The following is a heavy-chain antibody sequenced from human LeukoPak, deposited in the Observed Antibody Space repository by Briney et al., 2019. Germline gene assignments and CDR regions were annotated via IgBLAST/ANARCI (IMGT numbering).Heavy chain of an antibody. V-gene: IGHV3-48*03. Sequence: GGSLRLSCTASGTTFSGHSMNWVRQAPGQGLQWVSYISDGGETIYYSDSVRGRFTISRDNARNSVYLQMNSLRVEDTAVYFCARDGMAVAFDYWGQGILVSVSS. D-gene: IGHD4-23*01. CDR1: GTTFSGHS. J-gene: IGHJ4*02. CDR3: ARDGMAVAFDY. CDR2: ISDGGETI.